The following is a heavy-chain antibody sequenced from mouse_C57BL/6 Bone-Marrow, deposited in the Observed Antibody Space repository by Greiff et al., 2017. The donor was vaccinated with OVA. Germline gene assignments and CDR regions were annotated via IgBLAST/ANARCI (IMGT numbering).Heavy chain of an antibody. CDR1: GYTFTSYG. CDR3: ARRRYYGNYDAMNY. D-gene: IGHD2-1*01. Sequence: VQLQQSGAELARPGASVKLSCKASGYTFTSYGIRWVKQRTGQGLEWIGEIYPRSGNTYYNEKFTGKATLTADKSSSKAYMELRSLTSENSAVYYDARRRYYGNYDAMNYWDQGTSVTVSA. V-gene: IGHV1-81*01. J-gene: IGHJ4*01. CDR2: IYPRSGNT.